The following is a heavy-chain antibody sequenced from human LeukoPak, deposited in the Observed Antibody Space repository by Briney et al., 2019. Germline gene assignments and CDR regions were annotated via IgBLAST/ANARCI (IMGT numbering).Heavy chain of an antibody. Sequence: PGGSLILSCAASGFTCSSNSMNWVRPAPGKGLEWVSSISSSGTYVYYADSVKGRFTISRDNDKNSLSLQMNSLRADDAAVYYCARDRPTGQQLLLPYWGQGTLVTVSS. J-gene: IGHJ4*02. CDR1: GFTCSSNS. CDR2: ISSSGTYV. V-gene: IGHV3-21*01. CDR3: ARDRPTGQQLLLPY. D-gene: IGHD6-13*01.